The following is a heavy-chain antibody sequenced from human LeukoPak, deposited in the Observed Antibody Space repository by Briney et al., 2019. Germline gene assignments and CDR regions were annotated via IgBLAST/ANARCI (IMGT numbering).Heavy chain of an antibody. CDR1: GGSISSSNW. D-gene: IGHD3-22*01. V-gene: IGHV4-4*02. CDR2: IYHSGST. CDR3: AREGTYYYDSPTPDAFDI. J-gene: IGHJ3*02. Sequence: SGTLSLTCAVSGGSISSSNWWSWVRQPPGKGLEWIGEIYHSGSTNYNPSLKSRVTISVDKSKNQFSLKLTSVTAADTAVYYCAREGTYYYDSPTPDAFDIWGQGTMVTVSS.